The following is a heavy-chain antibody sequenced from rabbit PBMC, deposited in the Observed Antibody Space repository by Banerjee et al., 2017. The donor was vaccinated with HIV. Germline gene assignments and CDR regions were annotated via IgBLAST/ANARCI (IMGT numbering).Heavy chain of an antibody. CDR2: INTSSGNT. CDR1: GFDLSSYG. V-gene: IGHV1S45*01. J-gene: IGHJ4*01. D-gene: IGHD4-1*01. CDR3: ARDLAGVIGWNFNL. Sequence: QEQLEESGGGLVKPEGSLTLACKASGFDLSSYGISWVRQAPGKGLEWIACINTSSGNTVYATWAKGRFTISKTSWTTVTLQMTSLTAADTASYFCARDLAGVIGWNFNLWGPGTLVTVS.